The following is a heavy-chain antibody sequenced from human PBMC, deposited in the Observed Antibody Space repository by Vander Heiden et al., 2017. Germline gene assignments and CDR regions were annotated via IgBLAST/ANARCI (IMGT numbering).Heavy chain of an antibody. J-gene: IGHJ4*02. CDR1: GFAFSSYG. CDR2: ISYDETNK. V-gene: IGHV3-30*18. CDR3: AKGHSGYDLDY. D-gene: IGHD5-12*01. Sequence: QVQLVESGGGVVPPGRSLRLSCAASGFAFSSYGRHWVRQAPGKGLEWVAVISYDETNKYYADSVKGRFTISRDNSKNTLYLQMNSLRAEDTAVYYCAKGHSGYDLDYWGQGTLVTVSS.